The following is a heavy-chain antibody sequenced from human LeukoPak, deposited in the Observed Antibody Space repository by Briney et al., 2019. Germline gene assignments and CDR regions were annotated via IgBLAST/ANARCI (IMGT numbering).Heavy chain of an antibody. V-gene: IGHV3-9*01. Sequence: GGSLRLSCAASGFTFDDYAMHWVRQAPGKGLEWVSGISWNSGSIGYADSVKGRFTISRDNAKNSLYLQMNGLRAEDTALYYCAKGPALGRANRYFYYGMDVWGQGTTVTVSS. CDR2: ISWNSGSI. J-gene: IGHJ6*02. D-gene: IGHD1-14*01. CDR3: AKGPALGRANRYFYYGMDV. CDR1: GFTFDDYA.